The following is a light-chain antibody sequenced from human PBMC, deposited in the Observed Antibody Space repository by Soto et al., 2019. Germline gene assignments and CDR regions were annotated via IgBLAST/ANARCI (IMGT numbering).Light chain of an antibody. CDR2: EGS. J-gene: IGLJ2*01. CDR1: SSDVGSYNL. Sequence: QSALTQPASVSGSPGQSITISCTGTSSDVGSYNLVSWYQQHPGKAPKLMIYEGSKRPSGVSNRFSGSKSGNTASLTISGLQAEDEADYYCCSYAGSSTWVFGGGTKQTLL. V-gene: IGLV2-23*01. CDR3: CSYAGSSTWV.